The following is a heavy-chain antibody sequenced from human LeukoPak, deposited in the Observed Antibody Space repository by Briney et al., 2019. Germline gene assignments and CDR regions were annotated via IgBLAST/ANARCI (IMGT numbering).Heavy chain of an antibody. CDR3: ARVRREYYFDY. Sequence: SETLSLTCTVSGGSISSSSYYWGWIRQPPGKGLEWIGNIFYSGSTYYNPSLKSRVTISVDTSKNQFSLKLSSVTAADTAVYYCARVRREYYFDYWGQGILVTVSS. J-gene: IGHJ4*02. V-gene: IGHV4-39*07. D-gene: IGHD3-10*01. CDR2: IFYSGST. CDR1: GGSISSSSYY.